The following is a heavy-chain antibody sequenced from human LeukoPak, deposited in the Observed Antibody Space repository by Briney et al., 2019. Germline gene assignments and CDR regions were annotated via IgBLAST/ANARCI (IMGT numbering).Heavy chain of an antibody. CDR3: ARVPAGVIGMKDAFDI. D-gene: IGHD3-16*02. CDR2: ISGSSSYI. V-gene: IGHV3-21*01. CDR1: GLTFSSYS. Sequence: GGSLRLSCAASGLTFSSYSMNWVRQAPGKGLEWVSSISGSSSYIYYADSVKGRFTISRHNAKNSQYLQMNSLRAEDTAVYYCARVPAGVIGMKDAFDIWGQGTMVTVSS. J-gene: IGHJ3*02.